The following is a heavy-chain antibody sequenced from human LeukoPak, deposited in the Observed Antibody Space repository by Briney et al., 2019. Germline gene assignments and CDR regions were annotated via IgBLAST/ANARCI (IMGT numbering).Heavy chain of an antibody. Sequence: GASVKVSCKASGGTFSSYEISWVRQAPGQGLEWMGGIIPMFGTAKYAQKFQGRVTMTRNTSISTAYMELSSLRSEDTAVYYCARRVRYGGNPAEMNYYYYYMDVWGKGTTVTISS. CDR2: IIPMFGTA. V-gene: IGHV1-69*05. J-gene: IGHJ6*03. CDR3: ARRVRYGGNPAEMNYYYYYMDV. CDR1: GGTFSSYE. D-gene: IGHD4-23*01.